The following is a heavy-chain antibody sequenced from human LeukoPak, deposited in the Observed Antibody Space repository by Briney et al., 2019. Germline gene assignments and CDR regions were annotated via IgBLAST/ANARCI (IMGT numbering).Heavy chain of an antibody. CDR2: INPNSGGT. CDR1: GYTFTGYY. V-gene: IGHV1-2*04. J-gene: IGHJ6*02. CDR3: ARGLYPYSSSWYLNYYYYYGMDV. Sequence: ASVKVSCKASGYTFTGYYMHWVRQAPGQGLEWMGWINPNSGGTNYAQKFQGWVTMTRDTSISTAYMELSRLRSDDTAVYYCARGLYPYSSSWYLNYYYYYGMDVWGQGTTVTVSS. D-gene: IGHD6-13*01.